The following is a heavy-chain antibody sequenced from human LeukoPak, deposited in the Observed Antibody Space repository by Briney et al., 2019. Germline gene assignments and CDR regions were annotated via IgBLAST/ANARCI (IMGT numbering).Heavy chain of an antibody. Sequence: HAGGSLRLSCAASGFTFLTYAMSWVRQAPGKGLQWVSVIRDSGASTYYADSVKGRFTISRDNCKNTLYLQMNSLRAEDTAVYYCAKAGRSGWYPGWPFDIWGQGTMVTVSS. J-gene: IGHJ3*02. CDR1: GFTFLTYA. V-gene: IGHV3-23*01. CDR3: AKAGRSGWYPGWPFDI. D-gene: IGHD6-19*01. CDR2: IRDSGAST.